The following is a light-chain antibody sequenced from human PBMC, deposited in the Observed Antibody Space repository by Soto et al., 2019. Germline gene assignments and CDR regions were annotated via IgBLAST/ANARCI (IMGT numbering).Light chain of an antibody. CDR2: DAS. V-gene: IGKV1-5*01. CDR1: QSIERY. CDR3: QLFKCSTWS. Sequence: DIQMTQSPSTLSASVGDRVSITCRASQSIERYLAWYQQKPGKAPNLLIYDASSLERGVPSRFSGRGSGTEFSLTISTLQPDDFATYYCQLFKCSTWSFGQGTKVEIK. J-gene: IGKJ1*01.